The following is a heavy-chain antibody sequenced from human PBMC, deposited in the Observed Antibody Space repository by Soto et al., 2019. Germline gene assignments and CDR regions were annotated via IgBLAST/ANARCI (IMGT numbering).Heavy chain of an antibody. J-gene: IGHJ4*02. CDR3: LYDGFDY. CDR1: GFTFSSYT. CDR2: ISYDGSNK. Sequence: QVQLVESGGGVVQPGRSLRLSCAASGFTFSSYTMHWVRQAPGKGLEWVAVISYDGSNKYYADSVKGRFTISRDNSKNTLYLQMNSLIAEDTAVYYCLYDGFDYWGQGTLVTVSS. D-gene: IGHD3-3*01. V-gene: IGHV3-30-3*01.